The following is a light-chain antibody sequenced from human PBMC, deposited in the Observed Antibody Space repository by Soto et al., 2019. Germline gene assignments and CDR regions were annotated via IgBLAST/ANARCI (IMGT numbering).Light chain of an antibody. V-gene: IGKV3-15*01. Sequence: EIVLTQSPGTLSLSPGERATLSCRASQSVSSNLAWYQQKPGQPPRLLIYGASTRATGIPARFSGSGSGTEFTLPISSLQSEDFAVYYCQQYNNWPPWTFGQGTKVDIK. CDR3: QQYNNWPPWT. CDR1: QSVSSN. J-gene: IGKJ1*01. CDR2: GAS.